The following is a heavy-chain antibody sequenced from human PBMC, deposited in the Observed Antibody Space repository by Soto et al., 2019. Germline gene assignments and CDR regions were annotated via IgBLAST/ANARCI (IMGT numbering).Heavy chain of an antibody. CDR3: ASLLEWYINWFDP. D-gene: IGHD3-3*01. CDR1: GGSISSSSYY. J-gene: IGHJ5*02. CDR2: IYYSGST. Sequence: QLQLQESGPGLVKPSETLSLTCTVSGGSISSSSYYWGWIRQPPGKGLEWIGSIYYSGSTYYNPSLKSRVTISVDTSKNQFSLKLSSVTAADTAVYYCASLLEWYINWFDPWGQGTLVTVSS. V-gene: IGHV4-39*01.